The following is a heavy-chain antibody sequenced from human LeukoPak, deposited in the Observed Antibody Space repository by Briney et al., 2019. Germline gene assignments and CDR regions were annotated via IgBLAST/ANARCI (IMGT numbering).Heavy chain of an antibody. Sequence: ASVKVSCKASGYSFTSNYIHWVRQAPGQGLEWMGMIYPRDGSTSYAQKFQGRVTVTRDTSTSTAYMELSSLRSEDTAVYYCARGNVPGGGYYYGMDVWGQGTTVTVSS. J-gene: IGHJ6*02. V-gene: IGHV1-46*01. D-gene: IGHD3-10*01. CDR1: GYSFTSNY. CDR2: IYPRDGST. CDR3: ARGNVPGGGYYYGMDV.